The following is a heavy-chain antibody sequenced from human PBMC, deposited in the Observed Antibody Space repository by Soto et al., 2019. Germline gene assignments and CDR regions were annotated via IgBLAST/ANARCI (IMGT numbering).Heavy chain of an antibody. CDR2: IYSGGST. J-gene: IGHJ5*02. D-gene: IGHD1-26*01. CDR3: ARDSPEGEEWELRGGWFDP. CDR1: GFTVSSNY. V-gene: IGHV3-66*01. Sequence: EVQLVESGGGLVQPGGSLRLSCAASGFTVSSNYMSWVRQAPGKGLEWVSVIYSGGSTYYADSVKGRFTISRDNSKNTLYLQMNSLRAEDTAVYYCARDSPEGEEWELRGGWFDPWGQGTLVTVSS.